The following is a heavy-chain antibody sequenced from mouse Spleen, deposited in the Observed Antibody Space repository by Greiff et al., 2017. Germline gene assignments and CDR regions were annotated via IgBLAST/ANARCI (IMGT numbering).Heavy chain of an antibody. CDR1: GFSLTSYG. J-gene: IGHJ4*01. D-gene: IGHD2-4*01. Sequence: QVQLKESGPGLVQPSQSLSITCTVSGFSLTSYGVHWVRQSPGKGLEWLGVIWSGGSTDYNAAFISRLSISKDNSKSQVFFKMNGLQADDTAIYYCARAYDYEGYYAMDYWGQGTSVTVSS. CDR3: ARAYDYEGYYAMDY. CDR2: IWSGGST. V-gene: IGHV2-2*01.